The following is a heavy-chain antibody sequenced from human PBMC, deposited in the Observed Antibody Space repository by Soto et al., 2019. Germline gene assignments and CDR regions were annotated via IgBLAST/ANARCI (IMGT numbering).Heavy chain of an antibody. Sequence: EVQLVESGGGLVQPGGSLRLSCAASGFTFSSYDMHWVRQATGKGLKWVSAIGTAGDTYYPGSVKGRFTISRENAKNSLYLQMNSLGAGDAAVYYCARGPPDNSGYDSEEGFDYGGQGTLVIVSS. CDR2: IGTAGDT. J-gene: IGHJ4*02. D-gene: IGHD5-12*01. CDR3: ARGPPDNSGYDSEEGFDY. V-gene: IGHV3-13*01. CDR1: GFTFSSYD.